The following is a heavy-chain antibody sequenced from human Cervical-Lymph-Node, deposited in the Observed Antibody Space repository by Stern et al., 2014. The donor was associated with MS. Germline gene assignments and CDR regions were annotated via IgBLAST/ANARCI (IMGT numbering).Heavy chain of an antibody. D-gene: IGHD5-24*01. Sequence: QLQLQESGPGLVKPSQTLSLTCTVSGGSISSGSYYWSWIRQPAGKGLEWIGRIYTSGSTNYNPSLKSRVTISVDTSKNQFSLKRSSVAAADTAVYYCARDLGGEMATPYYYYGMDVWGQGTTVTVSS. CDR2: IYTSGST. CDR1: GGSISSGSYY. J-gene: IGHJ6*02. V-gene: IGHV4-61*02. CDR3: ARDLGGEMATPYYYYGMDV.